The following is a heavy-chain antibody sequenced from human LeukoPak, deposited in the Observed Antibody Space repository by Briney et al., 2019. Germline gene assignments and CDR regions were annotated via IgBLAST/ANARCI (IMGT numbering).Heavy chain of an antibody. Sequence: ASVKVSCKVSGYTLTELSMHWVRQAPGKGLEWMGGFDPEDGETIYAQKFQGRVTMTEDTSTDTAYMELSSLRSEDTAVYYCATDRTPSSARRGYYYGMDVWGQGTTVTVSS. V-gene: IGHV1-24*01. J-gene: IGHJ6*02. CDR1: GYTLTELS. CDR3: ATDRTPSSARRGYYYGMDV. CDR2: FDPEDGET. D-gene: IGHD6-19*01.